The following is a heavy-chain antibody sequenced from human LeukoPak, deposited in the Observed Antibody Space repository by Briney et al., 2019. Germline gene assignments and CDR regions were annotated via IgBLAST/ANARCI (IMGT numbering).Heavy chain of an antibody. J-gene: IGHJ4*02. CDR1: GYTFTSYD. D-gene: IGHD6-19*01. CDR2: MNPNSGNT. V-gene: IGHV1-8*01. Sequence: ASVKVSCKASGYTFTSYDINWVRQATGQGIEWMGWMNPNSGNTGYAQKFQGRVTITRNTSINTAYMELSSLRSEDTAVYYCARAVTVAGTSDYWGQGTLVTVSS. CDR3: ARAVTVAGTSDY.